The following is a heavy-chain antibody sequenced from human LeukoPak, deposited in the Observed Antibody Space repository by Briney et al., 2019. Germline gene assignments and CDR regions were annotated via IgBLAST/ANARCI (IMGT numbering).Heavy chain of an antibody. CDR3: ARDRMVRGITTGDFDY. Sequence: SETLSLTCTVSGGSMCSYYWSWIRQPPGKGLVWIGYIYYSGSTNYNPSLRSRFTISLDTSKNQFSLKLTSATAADTAVYYCARDRMVRGITTGDFDYWGQGTLVTVSS. CDR2: IYYSGST. J-gene: IGHJ4*02. CDR1: GGSMCSYY. D-gene: IGHD3-10*01. V-gene: IGHV4-59*12.